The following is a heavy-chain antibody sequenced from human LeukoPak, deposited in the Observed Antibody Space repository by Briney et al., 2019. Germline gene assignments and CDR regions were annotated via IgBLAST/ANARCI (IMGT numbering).Heavy chain of an antibody. CDR3: ARGKVVTMVRGVIITYFDY. J-gene: IGHJ4*02. V-gene: IGHV1-46*01. CDR2: IIPSDGST. CDR1: GSSFTRYF. D-gene: IGHD3-10*01. Sequence: ASVKVSCKASGSSFTRYFIHWVRQAPGQGLEWMGIIIPSDGSTSYAQKFQGRVTMTRDTSTSTVYMELSSLRSEDTAVYYCARGKVVTMVRGVIITYFDYWGQGTLVTVSS.